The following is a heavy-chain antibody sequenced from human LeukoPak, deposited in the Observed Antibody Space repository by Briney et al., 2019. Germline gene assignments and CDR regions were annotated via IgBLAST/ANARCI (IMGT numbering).Heavy chain of an antibody. CDR3: ARVLGGSYYTPIDAFDI. D-gene: IGHD1-26*01. V-gene: IGHV4-34*01. Sequence: SETLSLTCAVYGGSFSGYYWSWIRQPPGKGLEWIGEINHSGSTNYNPSLKSRVTISVDTSKNQFSLKLSSVTAADTAVYYCARVLGGSYYTPIDAFDIWGQGTMVTVSS. CDR1: GGSFSGYY. J-gene: IGHJ3*02. CDR2: INHSGST.